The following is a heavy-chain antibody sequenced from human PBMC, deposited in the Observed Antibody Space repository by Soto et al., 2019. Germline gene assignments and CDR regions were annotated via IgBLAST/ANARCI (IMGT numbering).Heavy chain of an antibody. CDR3: TTDRVISMVRGVNSPLGL. CDR1: GFTFSNAW. Sequence: GGSLRLSCAASGFTFSNAWLNWVRQAPGKGLEWVGRIKSKTDGGTTDYAAPVKGRFTISRDDSKNTLYLQMNSLKTEDTAVYYCTTDRVISMVRGVNSPLGLWGQGTLVTVSA. D-gene: IGHD3-10*01. V-gene: IGHV3-15*07. CDR2: IKSKTDGGTT. J-gene: IGHJ4*02.